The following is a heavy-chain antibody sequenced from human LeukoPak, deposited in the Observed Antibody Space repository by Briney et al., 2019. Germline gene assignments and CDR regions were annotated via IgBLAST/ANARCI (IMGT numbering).Heavy chain of an antibody. J-gene: IGHJ4*02. Sequence: GASVKVSCKASGYSFTTYGMNWVPQAPGQGLEWMGWINTNTGNPTYAQGFTGRFVFSLDTSVSTAYLQISSLKAEDTAVYYCARDHSSYVKPGGDYWGQGTLVTVSS. CDR2: INTNTGNP. CDR1: GYSFTTYG. CDR3: ARDHSSYVKPGGDY. V-gene: IGHV7-4-1*02. D-gene: IGHD1-14*01.